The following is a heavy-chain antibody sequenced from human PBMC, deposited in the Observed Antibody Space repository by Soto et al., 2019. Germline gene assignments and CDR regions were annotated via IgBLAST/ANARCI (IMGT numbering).Heavy chain of an antibody. CDR3: AKDFAGTSDYYYYGIDV. J-gene: IGHJ6*02. CDR2: ISWDGGST. D-gene: IGHD6-13*01. CDR1: GFTFDDYT. V-gene: IGHV3-43*01. Sequence: GGSLRLSCAASGFTFDDYTMHWVRQAPGKGLEWVSLISWDGGSTYYADSVKGRFTISRDNSKNSLYLQMNSLRTEDTALYYCAKDFAGTSDYYYYGIDVWGQGTTVTVSS.